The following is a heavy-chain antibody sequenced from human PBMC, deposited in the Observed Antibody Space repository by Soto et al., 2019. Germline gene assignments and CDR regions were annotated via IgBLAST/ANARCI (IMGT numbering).Heavy chain of an antibody. D-gene: IGHD1-1*01. CDR3: ASLELDTHKYLDR. CDR1: GGSISSGDYY. CDR2: IYYSGST. V-gene: IGHV4-30-4*02. J-gene: IGHJ4*02. Sequence: SETLSLTCTVSGGSISSGDYYWSWIRQPPGKGLEWIGYIYYSGSTYYNPSLKSRVTISVDTSKNQFSLKLSSVTAADTAVYYCASLELDTHKYLDRWGQGTLVTVSS.